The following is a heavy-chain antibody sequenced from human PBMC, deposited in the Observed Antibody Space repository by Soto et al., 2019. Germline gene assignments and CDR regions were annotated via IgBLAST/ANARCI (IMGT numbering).Heavy chain of an antibody. J-gene: IGHJ4*02. Sequence: EVQLVESGGGLVQPGGSLRLSCAASGFTFSSYSMNWVRQAPGKGLEWVSYISSSSSTIYYADSVKGRFTISNHNAKNSLYLQINCLTDEDTAVYFFSRDDSSGYSVYLGQVTLLTVSS. CDR2: ISSSSSTI. CDR3: SRDDSSGYSVY. CDR1: GFTFSSYS. V-gene: IGHV3-48*02. D-gene: IGHD3-22*01.